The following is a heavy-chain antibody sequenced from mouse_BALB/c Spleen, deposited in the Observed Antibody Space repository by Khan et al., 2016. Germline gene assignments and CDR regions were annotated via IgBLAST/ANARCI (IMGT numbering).Heavy chain of an antibody. CDR1: GYAFSSYW. D-gene: IGHD4-1*01. CDR3: AKLTGTREAMNY. CDR2: TYPGDGDT. J-gene: IGHJ4*01. Sequence: QVRLQQSGAELVRPGSSVKISCKASGYAFSSYWMNWVKQRPGQGLEWIGQTYPGDGDTNYNGKFKGKATQTADKSSSTAYMQLSSLTSEDAAVYFCAKLTGTREAMNYWGQGTSVTVSS. V-gene: IGHV1-80*01.